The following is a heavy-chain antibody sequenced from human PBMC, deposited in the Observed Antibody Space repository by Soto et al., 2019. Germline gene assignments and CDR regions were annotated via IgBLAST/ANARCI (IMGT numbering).Heavy chain of an antibody. J-gene: IGHJ4*02. CDR2: ISGSSTFT. CDR1: GFSFSDYH. D-gene: IGHD3-16*01. Sequence: QVQLVESGGGLVKPGGSLRLSCAASGFSFSDYHMSWIRQAPGKGLEWISYISGSSTFTKYADSVKGRFTISRDNAKNSVYLQMNTLRAEDTAVYYSVRDIQLWFDYWGQGTVVTVSS. CDR3: VRDIQLWFDY. V-gene: IGHV3-11*05.